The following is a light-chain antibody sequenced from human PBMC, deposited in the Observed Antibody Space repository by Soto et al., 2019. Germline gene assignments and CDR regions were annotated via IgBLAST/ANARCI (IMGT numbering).Light chain of an antibody. CDR3: QQRSIYPIT. Sequence: DIEMAKAPAVWSASVGARIDITCRASQATTSSLAWYQQKPGKAPQLLIYGATTLQSGVPSRFSGSGSGTEFTLTVSSLQPEDFATYYCQQRSIYPITFGQGTRLENK. V-gene: IGKV1-9*01. CDR1: QATTSS. J-gene: IGKJ5*01. CDR2: GAT.